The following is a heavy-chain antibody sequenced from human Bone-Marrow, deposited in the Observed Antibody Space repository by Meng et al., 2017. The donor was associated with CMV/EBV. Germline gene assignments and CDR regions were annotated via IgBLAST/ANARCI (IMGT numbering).Heavy chain of an antibody. V-gene: IGHV6-1*01. D-gene: IGHD6-19*01. J-gene: IGHJ5*02. CDR1: VSSHSAA. CDR2: TYYRSKWYN. CDR3: ARDRFKWLVPQGWFDP. Sequence: VSSHSAAWNWIRQSPSRGREWLGRTYYRSKWYNDYAVSVKSRITINPDTSKNQFSLQLNSVTPEDTAVYYCARDRFKWLVPQGWFDPWGQGTLVTVSS.